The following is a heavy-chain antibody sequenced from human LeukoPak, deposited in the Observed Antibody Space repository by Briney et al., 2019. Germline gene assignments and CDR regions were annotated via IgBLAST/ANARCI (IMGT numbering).Heavy chain of an antibody. J-gene: IGHJ6*02. CDR1: GGSISSYY. V-gene: IGHV4-59*01. D-gene: IGHD1-26*01. Sequence: SETLSLTCTVSGGSISSYYWSWIRQPPGKGLEWIGYIYYSGSTNHNPSLKSRVTISVDTSKNQFSLKLSSVTAADTAVYYCARAGYSGSYYYYYGMDVWGQGTTVTVSS. CDR3: ARAGYSGSYYYYYGMDV. CDR2: IYYSGST.